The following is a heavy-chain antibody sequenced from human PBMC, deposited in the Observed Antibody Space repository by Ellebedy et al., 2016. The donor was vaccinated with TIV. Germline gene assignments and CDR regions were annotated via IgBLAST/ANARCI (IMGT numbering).Heavy chain of an antibody. CDR2: ISSSSSTI. CDR1: GFTFSSYS. CDR3: AREELGFGDYGDYSWYFDL. J-gene: IGHJ2*01. D-gene: IGHD4-17*01. Sequence: GESLKISCAASGFTFSSYSMNWVRQAPGKGLEWVSYISSSSSTIYYADSVKGRFTISRDNAKNSLYLQMNSLRDEDTAVYYCAREELGFGDYGDYSWYFDLWGRGTLVTVSS. V-gene: IGHV3-48*02.